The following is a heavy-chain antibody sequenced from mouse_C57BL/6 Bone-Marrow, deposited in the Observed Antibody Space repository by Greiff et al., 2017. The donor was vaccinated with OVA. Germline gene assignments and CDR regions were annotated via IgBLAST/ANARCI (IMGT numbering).Heavy chain of an antibody. J-gene: IGHJ3*01. V-gene: IGHV14-4*01. D-gene: IGHD1-1*01. CDR3: TTGYYYGPWFAY. CDR1: GFNIKDDY. CDR2: IDPENGDT. Sequence: EVQLQQSGAELVRPGASVKLSCTASGFNIKDDYMHWVKQRPEQGLEWIGWIDPENGDTEYASKFQGKATITADTSSNTAYLQLSSLTSEDTAVYYCTTGYYYGPWFAYWGQGTLVTVSA.